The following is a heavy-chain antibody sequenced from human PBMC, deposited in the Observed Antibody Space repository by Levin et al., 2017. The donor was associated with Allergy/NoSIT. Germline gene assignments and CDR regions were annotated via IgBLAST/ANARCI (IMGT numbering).Heavy chain of an antibody. J-gene: IGHJ6*03. CDR3: ARLLYRHNYYYYYYMDV. V-gene: IGHV4-39*01. Sequence: PSETLSLTCTVSSGSINSNYYWGWLRQPPGKGLEWIAGVSYSSSTYYNPSFKGRVTISLDTSKNQFSLKLTFLTAADTATYYYARLLYRHNYYYYYYMDVWGRGTTVTVSS. CDR2: VSYSSST. D-gene: IGHD4-11*01. CDR1: SGSINSNYY.